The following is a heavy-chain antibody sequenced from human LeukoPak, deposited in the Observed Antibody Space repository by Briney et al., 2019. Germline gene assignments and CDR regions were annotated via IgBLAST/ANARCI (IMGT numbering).Heavy chain of an antibody. CDR2: ISGSGGST. J-gene: IGHJ3*02. V-gene: IGHV3-23*01. CDR3: AKDRITMIVVSLNAFNI. D-gene: IGHD3-22*01. CDR1: GFTFSSYA. Sequence: GGSLRLSCAASGFTFSSYAMSWVRQAPGKGLEWVSAISGSGGSTYYADSVKGRFTISRDNSKNTLYLQMNSLRAEDTAVYYCAKDRITMIVVSLNAFNIWGQGTMVTVSS.